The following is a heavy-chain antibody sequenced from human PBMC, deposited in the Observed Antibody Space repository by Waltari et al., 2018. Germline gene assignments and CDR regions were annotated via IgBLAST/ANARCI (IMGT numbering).Heavy chain of an antibody. CDR1: GGSISSGGYY. V-gene: IGHV4-31*03. Sequence: QVQLQESGPGLVKPSQTLSLTCTVSGGSISSGGYYWSWIRQHPGKGLEWIGYIYHSGSTYYNPSLKSRVTISVDRSKNQFSLKLSSVTAADTAVYYCAREGTIGRSFDYWGQGTLVTVSS. CDR2: IYHSGST. J-gene: IGHJ4*02. D-gene: IGHD1-7*01. CDR3: AREGTIGRSFDY.